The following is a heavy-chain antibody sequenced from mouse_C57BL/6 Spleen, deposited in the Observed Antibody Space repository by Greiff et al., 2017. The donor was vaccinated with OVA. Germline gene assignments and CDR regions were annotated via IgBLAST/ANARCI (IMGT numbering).Heavy chain of an antibody. Sequence: DVKLVESGGGLVKPGGSLKLSCAASGFTFSDYGMHWVRQAPEKGLEWVAYISSGSSTIYYADTVKGRFTISRDNAKNTLFLQMTSLRSEDTAMYYCARLWGYAMDYWGQGTSVTVSS. D-gene: IGHD4-1*01. V-gene: IGHV5-17*01. J-gene: IGHJ4*01. CDR3: ARLWGYAMDY. CDR2: ISSGSSTI. CDR1: GFTFSDYG.